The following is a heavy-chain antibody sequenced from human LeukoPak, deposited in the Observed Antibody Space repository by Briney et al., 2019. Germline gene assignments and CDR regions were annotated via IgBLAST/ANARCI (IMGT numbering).Heavy chain of an antibody. D-gene: IGHD6-19*01. CDR3: ARYGSSGWFSAPIFDY. J-gene: IGHJ4*02. Sequence: PGGSLRLSCAASGFTFSSYSMNWVRQAPGKGLEWVSSISSSSSYIYYADSVKGRFTISRDNAKNSLYLQMNSLRAEDTAVYYCARYGSSGWFSAPIFDYWGQGTLVTVSS. V-gene: IGHV3-21*01. CDR2: ISSSSSYI. CDR1: GFTFSSYS.